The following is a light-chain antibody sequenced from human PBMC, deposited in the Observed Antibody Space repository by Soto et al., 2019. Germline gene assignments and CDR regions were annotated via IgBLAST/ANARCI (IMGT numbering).Light chain of an antibody. CDR3: QKYNSAPLT. CDR2: AAS. V-gene: IGKV1-27*01. Sequence: DIQMTQSPSSLSASLVDRVTITCRASQGIRNYSAWYQQKPGKVPKLLIYAASTLQSGVPSRFSGSGSGTDFTLTISRLQPEDVATYYCQKYNSAPLTFGGGTKVDIK. J-gene: IGKJ4*01. CDR1: QGIRNY.